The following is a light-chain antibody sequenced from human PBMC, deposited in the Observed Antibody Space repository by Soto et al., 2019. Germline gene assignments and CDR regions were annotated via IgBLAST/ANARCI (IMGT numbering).Light chain of an antibody. CDR3: SSYTGSSTPLV. CDR2: DVS. J-gene: IGLJ2*01. V-gene: IGLV2-14*01. CDR1: SSDVGGYNY. Sequence: QSVLTQPASVSGSPGQSITISCTGTSSDVGGYNYVSWYQQHPGKAPKLMIYDVSNRPSGVSNRFSGSKSGNTASLTISGLQAEDEADYYCSSYTGSSTPLVFGGGTKVTV.